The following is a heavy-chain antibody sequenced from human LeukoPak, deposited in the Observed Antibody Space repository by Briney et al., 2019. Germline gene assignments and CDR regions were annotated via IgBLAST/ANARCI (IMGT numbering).Heavy chain of an antibody. CDR3: AKGCLGGAWYSVN. CDR2: IIGDGGST. V-gene: IGHV3-43*02. J-gene: IGHJ4*02. CDR1: GFTFDDYA. D-gene: IGHD2-8*01. Sequence: GGSLRLSCAASGFTFDDYAMHWVCQTPGKGLEWVSLIIGDGGSTFYADSVKGRFTISRDNSKNSLYLQMNSLRAEDTALYYCAKGCLGGAWYSVNWGQGTLVTVSS.